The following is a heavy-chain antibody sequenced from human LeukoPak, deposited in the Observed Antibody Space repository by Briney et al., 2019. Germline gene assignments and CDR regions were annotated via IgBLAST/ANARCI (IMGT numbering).Heavy chain of an antibody. V-gene: IGHV4-34*01. D-gene: IGHD6-6*01. CDR2: INHSGST. Sequence: PSETLSLTCAVYGGSFSGYYWSWIRQPPRKGLEWIGEINHSGSTNYNPSLKSRVTISVDTSKNQFSLKLSSVTAADTAVYYCARDWAARPYYYYYYMDVWGKGTTVTVSS. CDR3: ARDWAARPYYYYYYMDV. J-gene: IGHJ6*03. CDR1: GGSFSGYY.